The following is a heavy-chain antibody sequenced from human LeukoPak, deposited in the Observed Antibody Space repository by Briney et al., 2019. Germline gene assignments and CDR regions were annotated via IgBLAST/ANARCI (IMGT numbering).Heavy chain of an antibody. D-gene: IGHD1-26*01. CDR1: GGSISSYY. Sequence: SSETLSLTCTVSGGSISSYYWSWIRQPPGKGLEWMGYIYYSGSTNYNPSLKSRVTISVDTSKNQFSLKLSSVTAADTAVYYCARYVGYYYYYMDVWGKGTTVTISS. J-gene: IGHJ6*03. CDR3: ARYVGYYYYYMDV. CDR2: IYYSGST. V-gene: IGHV4-59*01.